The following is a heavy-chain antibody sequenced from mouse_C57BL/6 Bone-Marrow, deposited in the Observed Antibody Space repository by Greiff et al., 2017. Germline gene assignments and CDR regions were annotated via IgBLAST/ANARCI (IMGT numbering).Heavy chain of an antibody. J-gene: IGHJ4*01. Sequence: QVQLQQSGAELVKPGASVKLSCKASGYTFTEYTIHWVKQRSGQGLEWIGWFYPGSGSITYNEKFKDQATLTADKSSSTVYMGLSRLTSEDSAVYFCARNGAYYSNYEKSSYYARDYWGQGTSVTVAS. CDR2: FYPGSGSI. V-gene: IGHV1-62-2*01. D-gene: IGHD2-5*01. CDR3: ARNGAYYSNYEKSSYYARDY. CDR1: GYTFTEYT.